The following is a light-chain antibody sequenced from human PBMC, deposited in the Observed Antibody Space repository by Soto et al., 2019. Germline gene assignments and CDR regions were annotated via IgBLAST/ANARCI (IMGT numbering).Light chain of an antibody. V-gene: IGLV2-8*01. CDR3: SSYEGSNKGVV. CDR1: SSDVGGYNY. J-gene: IGLJ2*01. CDR2: EVS. Sequence: QSVLTQPPSASGSPGQSVTISCTGTSSDVGGYNYVSWYQQHPGKAPKLMIYEVSKRPSGVPDRFSGSKSGNTASLTVSGLQAEDEADYYCSSYEGSNKGVVFGGGTKLTVL.